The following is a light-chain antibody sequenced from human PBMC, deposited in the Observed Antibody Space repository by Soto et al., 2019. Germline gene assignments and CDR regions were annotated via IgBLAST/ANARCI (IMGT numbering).Light chain of an antibody. J-gene: IGLJ1*01. CDR2: DVS. Sequence: QSALTQPASGYGSPGQSITISCTGTSSDVGGYNYVSWYQQHPGKAPKLMIYDVSNRPSGVSNRFSGSKSGNTASLSISGLQAEDEADYYCSSYTSSSTRVFGTGTKVTVL. CDR1: SSDVGGYNY. V-gene: IGLV2-14*01. CDR3: SSYTSSSTRV.